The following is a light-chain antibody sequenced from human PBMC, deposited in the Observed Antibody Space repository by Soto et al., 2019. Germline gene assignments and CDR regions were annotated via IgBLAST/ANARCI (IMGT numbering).Light chain of an antibody. CDR3: NSYTSSSTYV. V-gene: IGLV2-14*01. J-gene: IGLJ1*01. CDR2: DVR. Sequence: QSALTQPASVSGSPGQSITISCTGTSSDVGGYNYVSWFQQHPGKAPKLMIYDVRNRPSVISNRFSGSKSGNTASLTISGLQAEDEADYYCNSYTSSSTYVFGTGTKLTVL. CDR1: SSDVGGYNY.